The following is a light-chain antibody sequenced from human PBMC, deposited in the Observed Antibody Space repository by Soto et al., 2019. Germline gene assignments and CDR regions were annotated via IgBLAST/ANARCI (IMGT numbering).Light chain of an antibody. CDR2: AAS. Sequence: IQLTQSPSSLSASVGDRVTXXXXASQDISSFLAWYQQKPGKAPKLLIFAASTLQSGVPSRFSGSGSGTDFTLTISSLQPEDFATYYCQQTESYPSTFGGGTKVDIK. CDR3: QQTESYPST. J-gene: IGKJ4*01. CDR1: QDISSF. V-gene: IGKV1-9*01.